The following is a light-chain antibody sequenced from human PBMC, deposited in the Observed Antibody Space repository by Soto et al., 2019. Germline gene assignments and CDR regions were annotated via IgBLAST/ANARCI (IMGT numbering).Light chain of an antibody. J-gene: IGKJ5*01. CDR1: QSINIY. V-gene: IGKV1-39*01. CDR3: QQSSSTTIT. CDR2: AAS. Sequence: IQMTQTQYSLAASEGDRVTITCRASQSINIYLNWYHQKPGKAPKLLIYAASSLQSGVPSRFSGSGSGTDFTLTISSLQPEDFAAYYCQQSSSTTITFGQGTRLEI.